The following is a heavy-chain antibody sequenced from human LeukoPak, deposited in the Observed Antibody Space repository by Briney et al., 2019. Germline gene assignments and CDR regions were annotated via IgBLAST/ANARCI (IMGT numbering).Heavy chain of an antibody. CDR3: ARLRWPRGGRSSFDY. CDR2: VNPDDSDT. D-gene: IGHD3-10*01. J-gene: IGHJ4*02. Sequence: GESLKISCKGSGYSFTSHWIGWVRQMPGKGLERMGIVNPDDSDTIYSPSFQGQVTISADESITTAYLQWSSLKASDTAMYYCARLRWPRGGRSSFDYWGQGALVTVSS. V-gene: IGHV5-51*01. CDR1: GYSFTSHW.